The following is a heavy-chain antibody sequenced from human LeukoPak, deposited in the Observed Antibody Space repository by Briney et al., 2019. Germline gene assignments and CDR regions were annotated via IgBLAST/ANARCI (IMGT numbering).Heavy chain of an antibody. V-gene: IGHV3-23*01. CDR2: ISGSGGST. Sequence: GGSLRLSCAASEFNFSAYSMAWVRQAPGKGLEWVSAISGSGGSTYYADSVKGRFTISRDNSKNTLYLQMNSLRAEDTAVYYCAKEGEMATIPDAFDIWGQGTMVTVSS. J-gene: IGHJ3*02. CDR3: AKEGEMATIPDAFDI. CDR1: EFNFSAYS. D-gene: IGHD5-24*01.